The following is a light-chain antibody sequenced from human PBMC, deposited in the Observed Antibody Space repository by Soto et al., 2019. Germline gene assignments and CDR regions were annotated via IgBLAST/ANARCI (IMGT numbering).Light chain of an antibody. CDR2: DAS. J-gene: IGKJ3*01. CDR3: QQYGSAPFT. CDR1: QSVASSH. V-gene: IGKV3-20*01. Sequence: IVMTHSPASLSVSPGERATLSCRASQSVASSHLAWYRQKPGQTPRLLIYDASSRATGIPDRISGSGSGTDFTLTISRLEPEDFAVYYCQQYGSAPFTFGPGTKVDIK.